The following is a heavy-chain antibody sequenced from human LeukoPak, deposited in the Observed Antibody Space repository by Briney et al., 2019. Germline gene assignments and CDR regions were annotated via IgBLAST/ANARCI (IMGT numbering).Heavy chain of an antibody. CDR1: GGTFSSYA. V-gene: IGHV1-69*04. CDR2: IIPILGIA. CDR3: ARAPSSGFCDY. Sequence: ASVKVSCKASGGTFSSYAISWVRQAPGQGLEWMGRIIPILGIANYAQKFQGRVTITADKSTSTAYVELSSLRSEDTAVYYCARAPSSGFCDYWGQGTLVTVSS. D-gene: IGHD3-22*01. J-gene: IGHJ4*02.